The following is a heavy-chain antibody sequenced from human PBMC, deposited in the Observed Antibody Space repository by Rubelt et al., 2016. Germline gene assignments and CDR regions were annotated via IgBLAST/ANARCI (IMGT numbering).Heavy chain of an antibody. Sequence: EVLLVEYGGGLVQPGGSLRLSCAASEFSFSSYSMNWVRQAPGKGLEWVSSISSSSSYIYYADSVKGRFTISRDNAKNSLYRQMNSLRGEDTAVYHGASRSSGANSAFDRWGQGTQVTVSS. CDR3: ASRSSGANSAFDR. CDR2: ISSSSSYI. V-gene: IGHV3-21*02. J-gene: IGHJ5*02. CDR1: EFSFSSYS. D-gene: IGHD6-19*01.